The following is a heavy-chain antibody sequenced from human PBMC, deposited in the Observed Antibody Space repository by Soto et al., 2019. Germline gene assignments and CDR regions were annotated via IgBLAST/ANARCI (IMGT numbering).Heavy chain of an antibody. CDR1: SVSNAW. CDR3: STGGYYFDY. Sequence: SVSNAWMNWVRQAPGKGLEWVGRIKSKYDGGTTDYAAPVKGRFTISREDSKITVYLQMNSLEIEDTAVYYCSTGGYYFDYWAQGTVVTVSS. D-gene: IGHD2-15*01. V-gene: IGHV3-15*07. CDR2: IKSKYDGGTT. J-gene: IGHJ4*02.